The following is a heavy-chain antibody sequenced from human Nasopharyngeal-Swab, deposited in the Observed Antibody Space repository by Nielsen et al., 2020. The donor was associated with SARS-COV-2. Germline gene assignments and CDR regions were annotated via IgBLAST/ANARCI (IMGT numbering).Heavy chain of an antibody. CDR3: AGYDILTGSMDV. V-gene: IGHV1-18*01. CDR2: IGAYNGNT. D-gene: IGHD3-9*01. J-gene: IGHJ6*02. Sequence: ASVKVSCKASGYTFTSYGISWVRQAPGQGLEWMGWIGAYNGNTNYAQKLQGRVTMTTDTSTSTAYMELRSLRSGDTAVYYCAGYDILTGSMDVWGQGTTVTVSS. CDR1: GYTFTSYG.